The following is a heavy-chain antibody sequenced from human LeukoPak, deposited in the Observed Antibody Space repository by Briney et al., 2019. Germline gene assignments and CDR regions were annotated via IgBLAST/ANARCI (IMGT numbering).Heavy chain of an antibody. CDR3: ARHNRRYCSGGSCYLYYYYYYMDV. D-gene: IGHD2-15*01. V-gene: IGHV4-59*08. CDR2: IYYSGST. CDR1: GGSISSYY. Sequence: PSETLSLTCTVSGGSISSYYWSWIPQPPGKGLEWIGYIYYSGSTNYNPSLKSRVTISVDTSKNQFSLKLSSVTAADTAVYYCARHNRRYCSGGSCYLYYYYYYMDVWGKGTTVTVSS. J-gene: IGHJ6*03.